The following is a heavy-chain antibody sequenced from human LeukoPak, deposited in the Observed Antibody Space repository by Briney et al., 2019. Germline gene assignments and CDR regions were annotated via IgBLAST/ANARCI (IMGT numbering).Heavy chain of an antibody. CDR1: GFTFNSYE. Sequence: GGSLRLSCAASGFTFNSYEMNWVRQAPGKGLEWVSYISSSGGSRYYADSAKGRFTISRNNAKKSLYLQMNSLRAEDTAVYYCAGSDISGYYYFDYWGQGTLVTVSS. CDR3: AGSDISGYYYFDY. V-gene: IGHV3-48*03. J-gene: IGHJ4*02. CDR2: ISSSGGSR. D-gene: IGHD3-22*01.